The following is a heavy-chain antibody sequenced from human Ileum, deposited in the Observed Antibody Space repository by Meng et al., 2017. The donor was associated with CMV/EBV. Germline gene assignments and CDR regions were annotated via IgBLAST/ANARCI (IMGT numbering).Heavy chain of an antibody. CDR2: MNPDGSAK. J-gene: IGHJ4*02. CDR3: ARDPAFGALDY. V-gene: IGHV3-7*01. D-gene: IGHD1-26*01. CDR1: GYAFSNYW. Sequence: GESLKISCQGSGYAFSNYWIGWVRQAPGRGLEWVADMNPDGSAKFYVDSVKGRFTISRDNAKSSLYLQMNSLRAEDTAVYYCARDPAFGALDYWGQGTLVTVSS.